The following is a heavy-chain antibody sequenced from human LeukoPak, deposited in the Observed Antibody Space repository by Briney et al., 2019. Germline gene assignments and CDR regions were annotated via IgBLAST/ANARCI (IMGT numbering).Heavy chain of an antibody. Sequence: GGSLRLSCAASGFIFSRYWMHWVRHAPGKGLVWVLRINSDGSTTAYADSVKGRFTISRDNAKNTLYLQMNSLRAEDTAVYYCARDDDELDVWGKGTTVTVSS. J-gene: IGHJ6*04. V-gene: IGHV3-74*01. CDR2: INSDGSTT. CDR3: ARDDDELDV. CDR1: GFIFSRYW.